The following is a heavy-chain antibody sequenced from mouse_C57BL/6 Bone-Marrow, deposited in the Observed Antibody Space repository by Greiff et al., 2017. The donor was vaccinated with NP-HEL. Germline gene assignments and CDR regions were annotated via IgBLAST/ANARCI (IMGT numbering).Heavy chain of an antibody. Sequence: VQLQQPGAELVKPGASVKLSCKASGYTFTSYWMQWVKQRPGQGLEWIGEIDPSDSYTNYNQKFKGKATLTVDTSSSTAYMQLSSLTSEDSAVYYCVYYGNYYFDYWGQGTTLTVSS. CDR2: IDPSDSYT. V-gene: IGHV1-50*01. CDR1: GYTFTSYW. D-gene: IGHD2-1*01. CDR3: VYYGNYYFDY. J-gene: IGHJ2*01.